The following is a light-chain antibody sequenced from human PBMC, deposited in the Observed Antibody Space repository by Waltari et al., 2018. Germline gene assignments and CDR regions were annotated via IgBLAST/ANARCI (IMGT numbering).Light chain of an antibody. V-gene: IGKV3-20*01. CDR3: QQHGTLPAT. Sequence: EIVLTQSPGTASLSPGERVTLACRASQSVGSSSVTWYQQKPGQAPRLVIYRASRRATGIPDRVRGSGAGTDFSLTISRLEPEDFAVDYCQQHGTLPATFGQGTKVEIK. J-gene: IGKJ1*01. CDR1: QSVGSSS. CDR2: RAS.